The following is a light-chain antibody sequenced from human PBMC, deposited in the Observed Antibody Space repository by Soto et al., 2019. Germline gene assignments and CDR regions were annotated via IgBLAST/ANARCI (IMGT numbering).Light chain of an antibody. Sequence: PGERATLSCRASQSVSNNYLAWYQQKPGQAPRLLIYGASNRATGIPDRFSGSGSGTDFTLTISRLEPEDIAVYYCQQYVSSGTFGQGAKVDIK. CDR3: QQYVSSGT. J-gene: IGKJ1*01. CDR2: GAS. V-gene: IGKV3-20*01. CDR1: QSVSNNY.